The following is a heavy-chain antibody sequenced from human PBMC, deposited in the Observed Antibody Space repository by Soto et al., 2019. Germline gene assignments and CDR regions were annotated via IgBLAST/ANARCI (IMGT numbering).Heavy chain of an antibody. CDR3: ATRQLRYFDWSARYYFDY. D-gene: IGHD3-9*01. J-gene: IGHJ4*02. CDR1: GYTLTELS. V-gene: IGHV1-24*01. CDR2: FDPEDGET. Sequence: QVQLVQSGAEVKKPGASVKVSCKVSGYTLTELSMHWVRQAPGKGLEWMGGFDPEDGETIYAQKFQGRVTMTEDTSTDTAYMELSSLRSEDTAVYYCATRQLRYFDWSARYYFDYWGQGTLVTVSS.